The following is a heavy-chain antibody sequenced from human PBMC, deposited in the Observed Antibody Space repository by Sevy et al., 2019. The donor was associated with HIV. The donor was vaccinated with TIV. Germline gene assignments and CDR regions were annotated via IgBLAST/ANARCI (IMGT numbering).Heavy chain of an antibody. CDR3: ARGGLGYCSSTSCRSRAAFDI. CDR1: GSTFSSYA. J-gene: IGHJ3*02. CDR2: IIPIFGTA. D-gene: IGHD2-2*01. Sequence: ASVKVSCKASGSTFSSYAISWVRQAPGQGLEWMGGIIPIFGTANYAQKFQGRVTITADESTSTAYMELSSLRSEDTAVYYCARGGLGYCSSTSCRSRAAFDIWGQGTMVTVSS. V-gene: IGHV1-69*13.